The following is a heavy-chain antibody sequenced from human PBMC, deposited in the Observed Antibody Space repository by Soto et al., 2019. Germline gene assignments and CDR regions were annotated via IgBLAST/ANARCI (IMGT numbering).Heavy chain of an antibody. D-gene: IGHD6-19*01. J-gene: IGHJ4*02. Sequence: GGSLRLSCAASGFTFSSYAMSWVRQAPGKGLEWVSAISGSGGSTYYADSVKGRFTISRDNSKNTLYLQMNSLRAEDTAVYYCAKDPGSGWDTYYFDYWGQGTLVTVSS. CDR3: AKDPGSGWDTYYFDY. V-gene: IGHV3-23*01. CDR1: GFTFSSYA. CDR2: ISGSGGST.